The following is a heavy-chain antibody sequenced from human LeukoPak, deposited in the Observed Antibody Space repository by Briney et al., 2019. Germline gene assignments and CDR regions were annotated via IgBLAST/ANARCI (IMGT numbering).Heavy chain of an antibody. CDR3: AREDYYGSGSPLGY. V-gene: IGHV3-11*01. D-gene: IGHD3-10*01. CDR1: GFTFSDYY. Sequence: GGSLRLSCAASGFTFSDYYMSWIRQAPGKGLEWVSYISSSGSTIYYADSVKGRLTISRDNAKNSLYLQMNSLRAEDTAVYYCAREDYYGSGSPLGYWGQGTLVTVSS. J-gene: IGHJ4*02. CDR2: ISSSGSTI.